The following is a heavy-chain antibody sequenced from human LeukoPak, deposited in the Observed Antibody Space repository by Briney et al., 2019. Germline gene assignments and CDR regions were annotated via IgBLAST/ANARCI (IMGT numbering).Heavy chain of an antibody. D-gene: IGHD4-11*01. CDR2: MYTAGGT. V-gene: IGHV3-53*01. CDR3: TKDYSR. J-gene: IGHJ4*02. Sequence: PGGSLRLSCAASGFTVSSTYMTWVRQAPGKGLEWVSVMYTAGGTYYADSVKGRFTTSRDNSNNTLYLQVNSLRAEDTAVYYCTKDYSRWGQGTLVTVSS. CDR1: GFTVSSTY.